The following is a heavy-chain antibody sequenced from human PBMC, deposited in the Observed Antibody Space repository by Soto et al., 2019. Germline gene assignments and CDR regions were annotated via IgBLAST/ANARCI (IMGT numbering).Heavy chain of an antibody. CDR1: GFTFGDYA. J-gene: IGHJ3*02. CDR2: ISWNSNTI. V-gene: IGHV3-9*01. D-gene: IGHD2-21*02. CDR3: ATPVVTPNAFDI. Sequence: GGSLRLSCAASGFTFGDYAMHWVRQVPGKGLEWVSGISWNSNTIDYADSVKGRFTISRDNAKKSLYLQMNSLRAEDTALYYCATPVVTPNAFDIWGQGTMVTVSS.